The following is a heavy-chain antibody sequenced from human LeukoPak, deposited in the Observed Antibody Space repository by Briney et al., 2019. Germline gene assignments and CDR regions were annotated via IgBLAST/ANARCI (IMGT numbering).Heavy chain of an antibody. D-gene: IGHD6-13*01. J-gene: IGHJ5*02. V-gene: IGHV1-69*06. CDR1: GGTFSSYA. CDR2: IIPIFGTA. CDR3: ASLGIAAAGTSYGWFDP. Sequence: GSSVKVSCKASGGTFSSYAISWVRQAPGQGLEWMGGIIPIFGTANYAQKFQGRVTITADKSTSTAYIELSSLRSEDTAVYYCASLGIAAAGTSYGWFDPWGQGTLVTVSS.